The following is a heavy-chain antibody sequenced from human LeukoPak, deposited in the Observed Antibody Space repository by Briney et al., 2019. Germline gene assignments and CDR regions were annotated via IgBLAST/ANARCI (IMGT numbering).Heavy chain of an antibody. J-gene: IGHJ3*02. CDR3: STDGPNAFDI. CDR2: IKSKTDGGTT. CDR1: GFTFSNFW. V-gene: IGHV3-15*01. Sequence: PGGSLRLSCAVSGFTFSNFWMSWVRQAPGKGLEWVGRIKSKTDGGTTDYAAPVKGRVSISRDDSINAVYLQMNSLKTDDTAVYYCSTDGPNAFDIWGQGTMVTVSS.